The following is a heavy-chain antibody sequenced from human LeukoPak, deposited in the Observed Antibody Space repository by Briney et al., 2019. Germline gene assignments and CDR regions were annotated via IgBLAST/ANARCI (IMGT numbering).Heavy chain of an antibody. CDR2: ISSSGTYT. D-gene: IGHD3-10*01. Sequence: GGSLRLSCAASGFTFSDYSMNWVRQAPETGLEWVSSISSSGTYTYYADSVKGRFTISRDNSNNTLYLQMGSLRPEDMAVYYCARGPGSGSSLYYYYGMDVWGQGTAVTVSS. CDR1: GFTFSDYS. J-gene: IGHJ6*02. CDR3: ARGPGSGSSLYYYYGMDV. V-gene: IGHV3-21*01.